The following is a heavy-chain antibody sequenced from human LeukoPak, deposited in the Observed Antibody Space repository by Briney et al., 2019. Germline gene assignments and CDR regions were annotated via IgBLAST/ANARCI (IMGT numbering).Heavy chain of an antibody. D-gene: IGHD3-3*01. Sequence: PNSGNTGYAQKFQGRVTMTRNTSISTAYMELSSLRSEDTAVYYCARGGEWLVSWRGFDPWGQGTLVTVSS. V-gene: IGHV1-8*01. CDR2: PNSGNT. CDR3: ARGGEWLVSWRGFDP. J-gene: IGHJ5*02.